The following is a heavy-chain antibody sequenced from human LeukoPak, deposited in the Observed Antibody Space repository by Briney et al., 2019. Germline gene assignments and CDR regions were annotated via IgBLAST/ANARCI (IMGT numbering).Heavy chain of an antibody. V-gene: IGHV3-53*01. J-gene: IGHJ4*02. Sequence: YGGGSTNYADSVKGRFTISRDNSKNTLYLQMNSLRAEDTAVYYCARGWAATDYWGQGTLVTVSS. D-gene: IGHD6-13*01. CDR3: ARGWAATDY. CDR2: YGGGST.